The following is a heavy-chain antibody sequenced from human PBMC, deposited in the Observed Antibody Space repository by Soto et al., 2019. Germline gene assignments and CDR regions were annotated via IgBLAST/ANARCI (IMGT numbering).Heavy chain of an antibody. CDR1: GFTFSDYY. D-gene: IGHD6-19*01. CDR3: ARVRIAVAGTPYYFDY. Sequence: QVQLVESGGGLVKPGGSLRLSCAASGFTFSDYYMSWIRQAPGKGLEWVSYISSSSSHTNYADSVKGRFTISRDNAKNALYLQMNSLRAEDTSVYYCARVRIAVAGTPYYFDYWGQGTLVTVSA. CDR2: ISSSSSHT. J-gene: IGHJ4*02. V-gene: IGHV3-11*05.